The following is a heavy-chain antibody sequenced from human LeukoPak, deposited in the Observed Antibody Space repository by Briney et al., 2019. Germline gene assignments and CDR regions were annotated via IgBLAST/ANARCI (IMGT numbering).Heavy chain of an antibody. Sequence: GGSLRLSCAASGFTFSSYGMHWVRQAPGKGLEWVAFIRYDGSNKYYADSVKGRFTISRDNSRNTLYLQMNSLRAEDTAVYYCAKAQDSSSWYGHYFDYWGQGTLITVSS. D-gene: IGHD6-13*01. CDR3: AKAQDSSSWYGHYFDY. V-gene: IGHV3-30*02. CDR2: IRYDGSNK. CDR1: GFTFSSYG. J-gene: IGHJ4*02.